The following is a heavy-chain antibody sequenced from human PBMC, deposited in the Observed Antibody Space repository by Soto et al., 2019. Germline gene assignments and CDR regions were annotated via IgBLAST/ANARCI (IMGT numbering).Heavy chain of an antibody. J-gene: IGHJ3*02. V-gene: IGHV3-7*05. Sequence: DVQVMESGGGLVQPGESLRLSFAASGFTFSYSWMTWVRQAQGKGLEWVANIRGEGGVEHYLDSVKGRFSVSRDNAKDSLYLQMNSLRIEDTAVYYCARDATYRDSNFYYDVFDIWGQGTMVTVSS. D-gene: IGHD3-16*02. CDR2: IRGEGGVE. CDR1: GFTFSYSW. CDR3: ARDATYRDSNFYYDVFDI.